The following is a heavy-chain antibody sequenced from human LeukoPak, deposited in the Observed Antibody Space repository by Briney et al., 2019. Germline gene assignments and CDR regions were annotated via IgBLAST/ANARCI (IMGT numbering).Heavy chain of an antibody. Sequence: GGSLRLSCVGSGFTFSSHWMSWVRQAPGKGPEWVANMKQDASEKYYFGALNGRFTISRDNSKNTLYLQMNSLRAEDTAVYYCARDRSYFDYWGQGTLVTVSS. J-gene: IGHJ4*02. V-gene: IGHV3-7*03. CDR3: ARDRSYFDY. CDR2: MKQDASEK. CDR1: GFTFSSHW.